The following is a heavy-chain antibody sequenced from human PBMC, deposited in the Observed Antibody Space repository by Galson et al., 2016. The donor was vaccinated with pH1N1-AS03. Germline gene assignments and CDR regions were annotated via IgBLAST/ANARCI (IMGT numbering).Heavy chain of an antibody. D-gene: IGHD4-17*01. CDR1: GGTFSGNT. Sequence: SVKVSCKASGGTFSGNTFTWVRQAPGQGLEWMGGIIPIYGSANYAQKFQGRVTITADKSTNTVYMELRSLKSDDTAVYYCARNNSLYGVSTYYHYGLDVWGQGTAVTVSS. J-gene: IGHJ6*02. CDR3: ARNNSLYGVSTYYHYGLDV. CDR2: IIPIYGSA. V-gene: IGHV1-69*06.